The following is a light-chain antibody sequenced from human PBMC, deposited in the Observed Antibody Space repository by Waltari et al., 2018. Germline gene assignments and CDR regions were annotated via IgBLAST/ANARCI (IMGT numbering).Light chain of an antibody. Sequence: DIQMTQSPSTLSAFVGDRVTITCRTSQSISSWLAWYQQKLGKAPKLLIYKASILETGVPSRVSGSGSGTEFTLTISSLQPDDFATYYCQQYNNYSPLTFGGGTKVEIK. CDR3: QQYNNYSPLT. V-gene: IGKV1-5*03. CDR1: QSISSW. J-gene: IGKJ4*01. CDR2: KAS.